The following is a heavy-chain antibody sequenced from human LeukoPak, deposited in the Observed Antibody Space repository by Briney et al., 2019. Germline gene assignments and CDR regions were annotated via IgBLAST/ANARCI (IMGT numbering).Heavy chain of an antibody. CDR2: ISYSGST. CDR1: GGSISDYY. Sequence: SETLSLTCTVSGGSISDYYWSWIWQPPGKGLEWIGYISYSGSTNYNPSLKSRVSISVDTSKNQFSLNLNSVTAADTAVFYCARHGSGWSFDYWGQGTLVTVSS. D-gene: IGHD6-19*01. CDR3: ARHGSGWSFDY. J-gene: IGHJ4*02. V-gene: IGHV4-59*08.